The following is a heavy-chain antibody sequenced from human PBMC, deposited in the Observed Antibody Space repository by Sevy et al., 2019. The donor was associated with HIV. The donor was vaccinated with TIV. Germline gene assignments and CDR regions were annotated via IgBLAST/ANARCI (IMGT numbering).Heavy chain of an antibody. J-gene: IGHJ4*02. V-gene: IGHV4-4*07. Sequence: SETLSLTCTVSGGSISSYYWSWIRQPAGKGLEWIGRIYTSGSTNYNPSLKSRVTMSVDTSKNQFSLKLSSVTAADTAVYYCARELDIVVVVAATPSAFDYWGQGTLVTVSS. CDR2: IYTSGST. CDR1: GGSISSYY. CDR3: ARELDIVVVVAATPSAFDY. D-gene: IGHD2-15*01.